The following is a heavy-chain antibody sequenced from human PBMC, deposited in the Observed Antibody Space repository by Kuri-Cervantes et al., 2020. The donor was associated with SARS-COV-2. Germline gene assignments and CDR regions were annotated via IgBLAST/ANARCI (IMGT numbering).Heavy chain of an antibody. J-gene: IGHJ3*02. CDR3: ARGRIQGDIFDM. D-gene: IGHD2-15*01. Sequence: GGSLRLSCNASGYNYVDYWVGWVRQMPGKGLEWMGITFPADSDTRYSPSFQGQVTISADKSINTAYLQWRSLKASDTAKYYCARGRIQGDIFDMWGQGTMVTVSS. V-gene: IGHV5-51*01. CDR1: GYNYVDYW. CDR2: TFPADSDT.